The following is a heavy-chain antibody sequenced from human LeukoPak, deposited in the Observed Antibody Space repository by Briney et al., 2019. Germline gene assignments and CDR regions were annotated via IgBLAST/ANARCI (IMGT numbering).Heavy chain of an antibody. D-gene: IGHD6-19*01. V-gene: IGHV4-59*01. J-gene: IGHJ4*02. CDR2: IYYSGST. CDR3: ARGYSSGWIDY. Sequence: SETLSLTCTVSDGSLSSYYLSRIRQPPGKGLEWIGYIYYSGSTNYNPSLKSRVTISVDTSKNQFSLKLSSVTAADTAVYYCARGYSSGWIDYWGQGTLVTVSS. CDR1: DGSLSSYY.